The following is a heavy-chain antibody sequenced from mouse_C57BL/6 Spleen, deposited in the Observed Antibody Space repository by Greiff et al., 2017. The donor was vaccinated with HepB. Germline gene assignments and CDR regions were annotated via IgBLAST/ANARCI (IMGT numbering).Heavy chain of an antibody. CDR2: IYPRSGNT. CDR3: ARWFDYDGAWFAY. CDR1: GYTFTSYG. V-gene: IGHV1-81*01. J-gene: IGHJ3*01. Sequence: VQLQQSGAELARPGASVKLSCKASGYTFTSYGISWVKQRTGQGLEWIGEIYPRSGNTYYNEKFKGKATLTADKSSSTAYMELRSLTSEDSAVYFCARWFDYDGAWFAYGGQGTLVTVSA. D-gene: IGHD2-4*01.